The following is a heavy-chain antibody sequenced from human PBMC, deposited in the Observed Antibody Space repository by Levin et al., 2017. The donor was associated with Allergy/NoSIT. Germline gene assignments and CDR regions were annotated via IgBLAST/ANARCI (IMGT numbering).Heavy chain of an antibody. V-gene: IGHV2-5*02. Sequence: SGPTLVKPTQTLTLTCTFSGFSLSSSEVGVGWIRQPPGKALEWLALIYWDDDKRYSPSLKSRLTITKDTSKNQVVLTMTDMDPVDPATYYCARHDYDSIGYSPPFDYWGQGTLVTVSS. D-gene: IGHD3-22*01. CDR2: IYWDDDK. J-gene: IGHJ4*02. CDR1: GFSLSSSEVG. CDR3: ARHDYDSIGYSPPFDY.